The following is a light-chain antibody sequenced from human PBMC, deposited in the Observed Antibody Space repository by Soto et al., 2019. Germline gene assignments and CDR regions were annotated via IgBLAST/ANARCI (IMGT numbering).Light chain of an antibody. CDR2: EVS. V-gene: IGLV2-8*01. J-gene: IGLJ2*01. CDR1: SSVVGDYNY. Sequence: QSALTQPPSASGSPGQSVTSSCTGTSSVVGDYNYVSWYQQHPGKAPKLMIYEVSKRPSGVPDRFSGSKSGNTASLTVSGLQAEDEADYYCSSYAGSNNVLFGGGTKVTVL. CDR3: SSYAGSNNVL.